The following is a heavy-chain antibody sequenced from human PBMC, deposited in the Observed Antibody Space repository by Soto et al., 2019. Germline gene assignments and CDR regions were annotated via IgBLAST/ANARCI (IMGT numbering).Heavy chain of an antibody. V-gene: IGHV1-8*01. CDR3: ARGGTAAGFDL. CDR1: GYIFIIND. D-gene: IGHD6-25*01. CDR2: MTPSDGAS. J-gene: IGHJ4*02. Sequence: VKVSCKASGYIFIINDIDWVRQASGQGLEWRGWMTPSDGASGSAQDFQGRTTMPRNTAPSTAYMELSNLRSDDTAVYFCARGGTAAGFDLWGQGTLVTASS.